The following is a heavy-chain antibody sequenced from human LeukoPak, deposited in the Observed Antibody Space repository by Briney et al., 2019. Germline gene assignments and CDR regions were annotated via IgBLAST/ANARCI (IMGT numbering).Heavy chain of an antibody. V-gene: IGHV3-23*01. CDR2: ISGSGGST. D-gene: IGHD6-13*01. J-gene: IGHJ4*02. Sequence: PGGSLRLSCGASTFTFSSYGMSWVRQAPGKGLEWVSAISGSGGSTYYADSVKGRFTISRDNAKNSLYLQMNSLRAEDTAVYYCTRSYSPFDYWGQGTLVTVSS. CDR1: TFTFSSYG. CDR3: TRSYSPFDY.